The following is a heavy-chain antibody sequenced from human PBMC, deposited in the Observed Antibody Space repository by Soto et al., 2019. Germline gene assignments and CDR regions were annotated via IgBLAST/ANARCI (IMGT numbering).Heavy chain of an antibody. CDR2: IWYDGSNK. J-gene: IGHJ4*02. D-gene: IGHD3-10*01. CDR3: ARSLARYGSGSYEDY. Sequence: QVQLVESGGGVVQPGSSLRLSCAASGFTFSSYGMHWVRQAPGKGLEWVAVIWYDGSNKYYADSVKGRFTISRDNSKNTLYLQMNSLRAEDTAVYYCARSLARYGSGSYEDYWGQGTLVTVSS. V-gene: IGHV3-33*01. CDR1: GFTFSSYG.